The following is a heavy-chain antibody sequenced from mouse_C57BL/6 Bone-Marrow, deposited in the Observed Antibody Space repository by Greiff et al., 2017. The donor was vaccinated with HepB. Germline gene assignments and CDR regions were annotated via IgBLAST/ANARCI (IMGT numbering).Heavy chain of an antibody. CDR3: ARYANWDVWYFDY. CDR2: IRNKANGYTT. J-gene: IGHJ2*01. D-gene: IGHD4-1*01. V-gene: IGHV7-3*01. CDR1: GFTFTDYY. Sequence: EVKLVESGGGLVQPRGSLSLSCAASGFTFTDYYMSWVRQPPGKALEWLGFIRNKANGYTTEYSASVKGRFTISRDNSQSILYLQMNALRAEDSATYYCARYANWDVWYFDYWGQGTTLTVSS.